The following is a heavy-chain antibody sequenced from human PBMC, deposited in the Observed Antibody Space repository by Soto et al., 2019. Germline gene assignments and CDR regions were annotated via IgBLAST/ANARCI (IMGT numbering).Heavy chain of an antibody. CDR1: GGSISSSSYY. V-gene: IGHV4-39*01. J-gene: IGHJ4*02. D-gene: IGHD6-6*01. CDR3: AGDKLYIAARGDFDY. CDR2: ISYSGST. Sequence: QLQLQESGPGLVKPSETLSLTCTVSGGSISSSSYYWGWIRLPPGKGLEWIGRISYSGSTYYNPSLKCRVTISVDTSKNQFALKLSSVTAADTAVYYCAGDKLYIAARGDFDYWGQGTLVTVSS.